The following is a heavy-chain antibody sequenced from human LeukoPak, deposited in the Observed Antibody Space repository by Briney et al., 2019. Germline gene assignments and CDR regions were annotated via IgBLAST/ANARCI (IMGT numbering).Heavy chain of an antibody. J-gene: IGHJ4*02. D-gene: IGHD2-2*01. CDR1: GFTFRSYS. CDR2: ISSSSSYI. CDR3: ARAGIGGSSTSCDY. Sequence: GGSLRLSCAASGFTFRSYSMNCVRQAPGKGLEWVSSISSSSSYIYYADSVKGRFTISRDNAKNSLYLQMNSLRAEDTAVSYCARAGIGGSSTSCDYWGQGTLVTVSS. V-gene: IGHV3-21*01.